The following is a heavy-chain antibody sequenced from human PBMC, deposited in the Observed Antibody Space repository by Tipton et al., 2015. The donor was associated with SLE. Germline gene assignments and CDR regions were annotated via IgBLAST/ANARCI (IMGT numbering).Heavy chain of an antibody. Sequence: SLRLSCAASGFTFSSYEMNWVRQAPGKGLEWVSYISSSGSTIYYADSVKGRFTISRDNAKNSLYLQMNSLRAEDTAVYYCARVGNSGATWYYYMDVWGKGTTVTVSS. CDR3: ARVGNSGATWYYYMDV. J-gene: IGHJ6*03. V-gene: IGHV3-48*03. D-gene: IGHD1-26*01. CDR1: GFTFSSYE. CDR2: ISSSGSTI.